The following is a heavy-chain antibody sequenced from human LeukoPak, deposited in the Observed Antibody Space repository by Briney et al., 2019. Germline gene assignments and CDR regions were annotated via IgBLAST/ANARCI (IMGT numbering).Heavy chain of an antibody. CDR1: GGSISGGGYY. Sequence: SETLSLTCTVSGGSISGGGYYWSWIRQHPGKGLEWIGYIYYSGSTYYNPSLKSRVTISVDTSKNQFSLKLSSVTAADTAVYYCARATVPNGETFDIWGQGTMVTVSS. D-gene: IGHD4-17*01. J-gene: IGHJ3*02. V-gene: IGHV4-31*03. CDR3: ARATVPNGETFDI. CDR2: IYYSGST.